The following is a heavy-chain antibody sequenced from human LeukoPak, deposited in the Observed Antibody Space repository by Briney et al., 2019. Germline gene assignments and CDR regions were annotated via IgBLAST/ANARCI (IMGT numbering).Heavy chain of an antibody. V-gene: IGHV4-38-2*01. J-gene: IGHJ3*02. CDR1: GYSISSGYY. CDR2: IYHSGST. Sequence: SETLSLTCAVSGYSISSGYYWGWIRQPPGKGLEWIGSIYHSGSTYYNPSLKSRVTLSVDTSKNQFSLKLSSVTAADTAVYYCARHLTHRDGYNRDDAFDIWGQGTMVTVSS. D-gene: IGHD5-24*01. CDR3: ARHLTHRDGYNRDDAFDI.